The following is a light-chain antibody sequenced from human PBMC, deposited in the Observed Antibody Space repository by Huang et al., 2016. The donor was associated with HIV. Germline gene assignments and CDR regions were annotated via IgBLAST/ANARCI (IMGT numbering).Light chain of an antibody. CDR1: QTISNY. CDR3: QQSYSSPRG. J-gene: IGKJ1*01. V-gene: IGKV1-39*01. CDR2: ASS. Sequence: DIQMTQSPSSLSASVGDRVTITCRASQTISNYLNWFQQKAGKAHERLIYASSRLQSGGPSRFSGSGSGTDFTLTISSLQPEDFGTYYCQQSYSSPRGFGQGTKVEIK.